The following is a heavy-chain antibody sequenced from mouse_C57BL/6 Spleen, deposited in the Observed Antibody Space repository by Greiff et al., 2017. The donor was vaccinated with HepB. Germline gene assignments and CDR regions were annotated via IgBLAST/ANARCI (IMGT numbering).Heavy chain of an antibody. CDR1: GFTFSDYG. Sequence: EVKLVESGGGLVKPGGSLKLSCAASGFTFSDYGMHWVRQAPEKGLEWVAYISSGSSTIYYADTVKGRFTISRDNAKNTLFLQMTSLRSEDTAMYYCARDSVGFAYWGQGTLVTVSS. CDR2: ISSGSSTI. CDR3: ARDSVGFAY. V-gene: IGHV5-17*01. J-gene: IGHJ3*01.